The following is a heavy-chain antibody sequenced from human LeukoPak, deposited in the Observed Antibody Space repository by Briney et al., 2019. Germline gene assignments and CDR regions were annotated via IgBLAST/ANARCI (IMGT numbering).Heavy chain of an antibody. V-gene: IGHV4-30-4*08. Sequence: SESLSLTCTVSGGSISSGDYYWSWIRQPPRKGLEWIGYIYYSGSTYYNPSLKSRVTISVDTSKNQFSLKLSSVTAADTAVYYCARVPGYYYDSSGYYYGGYYYYMDVWGKGTTVTVSS. J-gene: IGHJ6*03. CDR2: IYYSGST. CDR1: GGSISSGDYY. CDR3: ARVPGYYYDSSGYYYGGYYYYMDV. D-gene: IGHD3-22*01.